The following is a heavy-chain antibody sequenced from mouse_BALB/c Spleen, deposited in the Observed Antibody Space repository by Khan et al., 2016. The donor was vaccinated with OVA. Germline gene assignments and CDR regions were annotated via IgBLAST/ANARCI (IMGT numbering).Heavy chain of an antibody. D-gene: IGHD1-1*01. Sequence: QVQLKESGPGLVAPSQTLSITCTVSGFSLSSYGVHWVRQPPGKGLEWLGVIWAGGSTNHNSALMSRLSISKDNSKSQVFLKMNSLQTDDTAMYYCAGACYYGAWFAYWGQGTLVTVSA. CDR2: IWAGGST. CDR1: GFSLSSYG. CDR3: AGACYYGAWFAY. V-gene: IGHV2-9*02. J-gene: IGHJ3*01.